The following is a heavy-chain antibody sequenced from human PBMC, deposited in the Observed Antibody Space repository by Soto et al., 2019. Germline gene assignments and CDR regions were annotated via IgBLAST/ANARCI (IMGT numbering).Heavy chain of an antibody. J-gene: IGHJ4*02. D-gene: IGHD2-21*02. CDR2: SFSNGEQ. CDR3: ARSTLVTFVCDY. Sequence: QVTLKESGPVLVKPRETLTLTCAVSGVSLSNTRMVVSCIRQPPGKALEWLANSFSNGEQSYSTSLKNSVTISKATSKSQVVLTMTNMYSADAGAYYCARSTLVTFVCDYWGQGTLVTVSS. CDR1: GVSLSNTRMV. V-gene: IGHV2-26*01.